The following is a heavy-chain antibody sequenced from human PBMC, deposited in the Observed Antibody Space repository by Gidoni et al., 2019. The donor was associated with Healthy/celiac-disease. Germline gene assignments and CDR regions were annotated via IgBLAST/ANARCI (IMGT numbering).Heavy chain of an antibody. CDR3: ARMVTVWYFDY. V-gene: IGHV3-66*01. D-gene: IGHD2-15*01. J-gene: IGHJ4*02. CDR1: GFTVSSNY. Sequence: EAGGVWRQPGGSLRLSCAASGFTVSSNYMSWVRQAPGKGLEWVSVIYSGGSTYYADSVKGRFTISRDNSKNTLYLKRNSLRAEDTAVYYCARMVTVWYFDYWGQGTLVTVSS. CDR2: IYSGGST.